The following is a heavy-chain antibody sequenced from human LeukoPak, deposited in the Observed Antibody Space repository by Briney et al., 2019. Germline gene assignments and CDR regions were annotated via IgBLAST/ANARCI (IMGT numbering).Heavy chain of an antibody. CDR2: IYYSGST. D-gene: IGHD6-13*01. CDR1: GGSISSYY. CDR3: ARAVGQQPVLPY. J-gene: IGHJ4*02. Sequence: PSETLSLTCTVSGGSISSYYWSWIRQPPGKGLEWIGYIYYSGSTKYNPSLQSRVTMSVDTSKNQFSLKLRSVTAADTAVYYCARAVGQQPVLPYWGQGTLVTVSS. V-gene: IGHV4-59*01.